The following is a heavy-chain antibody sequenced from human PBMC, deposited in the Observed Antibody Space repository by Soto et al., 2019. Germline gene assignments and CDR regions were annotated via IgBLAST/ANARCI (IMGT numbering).Heavy chain of an antibody. Sequence: ASVKVSCKVSGYTLTELSMHWLRQAPGKGLEWMGGFDPEDGETIYAQKFQGRVTMTEDTSTDTAYMELSSLRSEDTAVYYCATGRAITIFGVVLDYYYGMDVWGQGTTVTVSS. CDR2: FDPEDGET. D-gene: IGHD3-3*01. J-gene: IGHJ6*02. CDR3: ATGRAITIFGVVLDYYYGMDV. V-gene: IGHV1-24*01. CDR1: GYTLTELS.